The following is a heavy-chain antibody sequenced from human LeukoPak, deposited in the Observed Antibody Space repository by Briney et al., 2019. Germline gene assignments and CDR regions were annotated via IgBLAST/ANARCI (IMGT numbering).Heavy chain of an antibody. Sequence: PGGSLRLSCAASGFTFSSYGMHWVRQAPGKGLEWVAFIRYDGSNKYYADSVKGRFTISRDNSKNTLYLQMSSLRAEDTAVYYCAKGDGGSYYYYYYMDVWGKGTTVTVSS. CDR1: GFTFSSYG. CDR2: IRYDGSNK. J-gene: IGHJ6*03. CDR3: AKGDGGSYYYYYYMDV. D-gene: IGHD1-26*01. V-gene: IGHV3-30*02.